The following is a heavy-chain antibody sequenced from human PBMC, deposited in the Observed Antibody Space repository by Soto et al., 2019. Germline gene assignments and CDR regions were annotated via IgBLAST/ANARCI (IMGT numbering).Heavy chain of an antibody. CDR3: AKDRLGGKFDY. CDR2: ISGTGGST. Sequence: GGSLRLSCAASGFTFNNYAMNWVRQAPGKGLEWVATISGTGGSTYYADSVKGRFTISRDNSKNTLYLQMNSLRVEDTAVYYCAKDRLGGKFDYRGQGTPVTVSS. J-gene: IGHJ4*02. V-gene: IGHV3-23*01. CDR1: GFTFNNYA.